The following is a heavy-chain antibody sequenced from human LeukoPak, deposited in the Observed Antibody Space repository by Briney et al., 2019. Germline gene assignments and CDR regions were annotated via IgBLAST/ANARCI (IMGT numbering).Heavy chain of an antibody. CDR3: ATRGRSGASDN. J-gene: IGHJ4*02. CDR2: FSDGGHT. CDR1: GFIVSSYT. D-gene: IGHD3-10*01. V-gene: IGHV3-23*01. Sequence: GGSLRLSCAASGFIVSSYTMRWVRQAPGKGLEWVSSFSDGGHTYYADSVKGRFTISRDISKNTLYVQMNSLRAEDTAVYYCATRGRSGASDNWGQGTLVTVSS.